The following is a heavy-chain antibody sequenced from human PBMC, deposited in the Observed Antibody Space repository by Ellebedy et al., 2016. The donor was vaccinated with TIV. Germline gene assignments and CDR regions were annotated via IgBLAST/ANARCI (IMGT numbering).Heavy chain of an antibody. CDR3: ASCVGEWLAKGGFEY. J-gene: IGHJ4*02. Sequence: GESLKISCAASGFTLRSKYXSWVLQSPGKGLEWVSVIHSDSNTYYAESVKGRFTISRDNSKNTLDLQMNNLRGEDTAVYYCASCVGEWLAKGGFEYWGQGTLVSVSS. CDR2: IHSDSNT. V-gene: IGHV3-53*01. D-gene: IGHD3-16*01. CDR1: GFTLRSKY.